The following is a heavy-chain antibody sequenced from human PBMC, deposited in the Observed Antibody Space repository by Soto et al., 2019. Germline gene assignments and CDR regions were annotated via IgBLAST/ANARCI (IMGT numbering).Heavy chain of an antibody. V-gene: IGHV1-3*01. D-gene: IGHD3-10*01. CDR3: ARDGVRGVIIRTNWFDP. Sequence: QVQLVQSGAEVKKPGASVKVSCKASGYTFTSYAMHWVRQAPGQRLEWMGWINAGNGNTKYSQKFQGRVTITRDTSASTAYMELSSLRSEDTAVYYCARDGVRGVIIRTNWFDPWGQGTLVTVSS. CDR1: GYTFTSYA. CDR2: INAGNGNT. J-gene: IGHJ5*02.